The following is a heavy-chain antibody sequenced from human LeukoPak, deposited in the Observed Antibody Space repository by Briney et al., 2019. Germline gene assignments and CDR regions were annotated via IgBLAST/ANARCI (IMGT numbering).Heavy chain of an antibody. Sequence: APVKVSCKASGYIFTDYYIHWVRQAPGQGLEWMGWINPNSGGTNYAQEFQGRVTMTRDTSITTTYMDLSRLKSDDTAVYYCAREAVRYCGGDCQVDYWGQGTLVTVSS. J-gene: IGHJ4*02. D-gene: IGHD2-21*02. CDR1: GYIFTDYY. CDR3: AREAVRYCGGDCQVDY. CDR2: INPNSGGT. V-gene: IGHV1-2*02.